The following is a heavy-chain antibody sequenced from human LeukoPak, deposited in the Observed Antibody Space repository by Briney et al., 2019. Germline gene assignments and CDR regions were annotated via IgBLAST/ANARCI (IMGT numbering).Heavy chain of an antibody. J-gene: IGHJ4*02. CDR3: AKDPYYGSGSSYFDY. D-gene: IGHD3-10*01. Sequence: GGSLRLSCAVSGFTVSGNYMSWVRQAPGKGLEWVSLIYSGGTTYYADSVKGRFTISRDNSKNTLYLQMNSLRAEDTAVYYCAKDPYYGSGSSYFDYWGQGTLVTVSS. V-gene: IGHV3-53*01. CDR1: GFTVSGNY. CDR2: IYSGGTT.